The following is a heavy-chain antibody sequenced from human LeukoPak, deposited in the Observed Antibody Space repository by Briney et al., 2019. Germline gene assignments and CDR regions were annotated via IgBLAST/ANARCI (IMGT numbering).Heavy chain of an antibody. D-gene: IGHD3-10*01. CDR3: ARAARYFGNYYYYYMDV. Sequence: GGSLRLSCAASGFTVSSNYMSWVRQAPGKGLEWVSVIYSGGSTYYADSVKGRFTISRDNSKNTLYLQMNSLRAEDTAVYYCARAARYFGNYYYYYMDVWGKGTTVTVSS. CDR2: IYSGGST. V-gene: IGHV3-53*01. CDR1: GFTVSSNY. J-gene: IGHJ6*03.